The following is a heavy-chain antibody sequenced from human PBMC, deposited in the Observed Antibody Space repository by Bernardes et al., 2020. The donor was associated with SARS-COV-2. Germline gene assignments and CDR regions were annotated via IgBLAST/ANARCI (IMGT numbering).Heavy chain of an antibody. Sequence: GSLRLSCSASGFTFSTYPMHWVRQAPGKGLEYVSAITTNGAYTFYADSVRGRFTVSRDNSKNTLYLQMSSLSPQDTAVYYCARRPGSSGYDLWGQGTLVTGSS. D-gene: IGHD5-12*01. J-gene: IGHJ4*02. CDR3: ARRPGSSGYDL. CDR1: GFTFSTYP. V-gene: IGHV3-64D*06. CDR2: ITTNGAYT.